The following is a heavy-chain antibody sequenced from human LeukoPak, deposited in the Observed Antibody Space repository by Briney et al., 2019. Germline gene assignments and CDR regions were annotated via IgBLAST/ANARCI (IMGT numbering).Heavy chain of an antibody. J-gene: IGHJ4*02. CDR3: ASHGRDYIWGSYRLDY. CDR2: INHSGSN. V-gene: IGHV4-34*01. D-gene: IGHD3-16*02. CDR1: GGSFSGYY. Sequence: SETLSLTCAVYGGSFSGYYWSWVRQPPGKGLEWVGEINHSGSNNYNPSLKSRVTISVDTSKNQFSLKLSSVTAADTAVYYCASHGRDYIWGSYRLDYWGQGTLVTVSS.